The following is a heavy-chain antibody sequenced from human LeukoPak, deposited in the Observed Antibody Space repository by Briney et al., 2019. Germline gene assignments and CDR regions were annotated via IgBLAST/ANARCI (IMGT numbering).Heavy chain of an antibody. J-gene: IGHJ5*02. V-gene: IGHV4-39*01. D-gene: IGHD2-2*01. CDR3: ARGRRNRVVVPAATFDP. CDR1: GGSISSSSYY. Sequence: SETLSLTCTVSGGSISSSSYYWGWIRQPPGKGLEWIGSIYYSGSTYYNPSLKSRVTISVDTSKNQFSLKLSSVTAADTAVYYCARGRRNRVVVPAATFDPWGQGTLVTVSS. CDR2: IYYSGST.